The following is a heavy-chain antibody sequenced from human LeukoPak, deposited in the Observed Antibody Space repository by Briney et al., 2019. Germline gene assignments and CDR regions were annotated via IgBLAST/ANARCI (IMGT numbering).Heavy chain of an antibody. CDR1: GFTFSSYD. CDR2: IGTAGDT. J-gene: IGHJ2*01. V-gene: IGHV3-13*04. CDR3: ARGTNYDILTGYYTGRGSWYFDL. Sequence: GGSLRLSCAASGFTFSSYDMHWVRQPTGKGLEWVSVIGTAGDTYYPGSVKGRFTISRENAKNSLYLQMNSLRAGDTAVYYCARGTNYDILTGYYTGRGSWYFDLWGRGTLVAVSS. D-gene: IGHD3-9*01.